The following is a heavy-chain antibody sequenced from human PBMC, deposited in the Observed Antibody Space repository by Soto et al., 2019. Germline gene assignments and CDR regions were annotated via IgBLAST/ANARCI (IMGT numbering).Heavy chain of an antibody. CDR2: IGGGGAT. CDR3: ATYPDGGYVPTYDY. CDR1: GFTFSTYV. D-gene: IGHD2-2*01. J-gene: IGHJ4*02. Sequence: EVQLLDSGGGLVQPGGSLRLSCAASGFTFSTYVMRWVRQAPGKGLEWVSAIGGGGATFYADSVKGRFTISRDNSKNTMYLQMTSLRDDDMGIYYCATYPDGGYVPTYDYLGQGTMVTVSS. V-gene: IGHV3-23*01.